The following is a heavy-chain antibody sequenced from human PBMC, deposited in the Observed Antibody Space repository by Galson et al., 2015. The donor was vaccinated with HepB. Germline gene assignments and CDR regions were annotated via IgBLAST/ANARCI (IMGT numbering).Heavy chain of an antibody. Sequence: SVKVSCKASGYTFTGYYMHWVRQAPGQGLEWMGWINPNSGGTNYAQKFQGWVTMTRDTSISTAYMELSRLRSDDTAVYYCARYGGDPNENDAVGFDYWGQGTLVTVSS. CDR2: INPNSGGT. CDR1: GYTFTGYY. CDR3: ARYGGDPNENDAVGFDY. V-gene: IGHV1-2*04. J-gene: IGHJ4*02. D-gene: IGHD1-1*01.